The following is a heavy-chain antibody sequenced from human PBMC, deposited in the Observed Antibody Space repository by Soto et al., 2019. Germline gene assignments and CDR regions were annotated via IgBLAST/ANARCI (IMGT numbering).Heavy chain of an antibody. J-gene: IGHJ4*02. Sequence: QVQLVQSGAEVKKPGASVKGSCKASGYTFTSYDINWGRQATGQGLEWMGWMKHNSGNTGYAQRVQDRVTMTRNTSISTAYMELSSLRSEDTAVYYCARSTNGYGDRHWGQGTLVTVSS. CDR1: GYTFTSYD. CDR3: ARSTNGYGDRH. V-gene: IGHV1-8*01. CDR2: MKHNSGNT. D-gene: IGHD4-17*01.